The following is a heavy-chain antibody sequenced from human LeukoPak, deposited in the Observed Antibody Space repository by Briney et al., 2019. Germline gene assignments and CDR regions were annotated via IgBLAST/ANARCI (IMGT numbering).Heavy chain of an antibody. D-gene: IGHD3-3*01. CDR2: IYYSGST. CDR3: ARVGITISGVRVDP. V-gene: IGHV4-59*01. Sequence: SETLSLTCTVSGGSISSYYWSWIRQPPGKGLEWIGYIYYSGSTNYNPSLKSRVTISVDTSKNQFSLKLSSVTAADTAVYYCARVGITISGVRVDPWGQGTLVPVSS. J-gene: IGHJ5*02. CDR1: GGSISSYY.